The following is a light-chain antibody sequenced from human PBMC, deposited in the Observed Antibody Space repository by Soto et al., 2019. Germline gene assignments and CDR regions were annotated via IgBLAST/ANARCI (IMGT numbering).Light chain of an antibody. CDR2: EVN. V-gene: IGLV2-8*01. J-gene: IGLJ1*01. CDR3: ISHAGASNV. Sequence: QSALTQPPSASGSPGQSVAISCTGTSSDVGATDYVSWYQQHSGKAPKLLLYEVNKRPSGVPDRFSGSKSGNTASLTVSALQADDEADYYCISHAGASNVLGTGTKVTFL. CDR1: SSDVGATDY.